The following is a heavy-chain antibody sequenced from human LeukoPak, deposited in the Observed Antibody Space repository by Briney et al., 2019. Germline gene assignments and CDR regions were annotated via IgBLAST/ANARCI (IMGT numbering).Heavy chain of an antibody. Sequence: SETLSLTCTVSGGSISSTTYYWAWIRQPPGKGLEWIGSISYRGNNYHNPSVKSRVIMSVDTSKNQFSLALRSVTAADTAVYYCARSILRYYYNASGYYPYYFDYWGQGMLVTVSS. D-gene: IGHD3-22*01. CDR2: ISYRGNN. CDR3: ARSILRYYYNASGYYPYYFDY. J-gene: IGHJ4*02. CDR1: GGSISSTTYY. V-gene: IGHV4-39*07.